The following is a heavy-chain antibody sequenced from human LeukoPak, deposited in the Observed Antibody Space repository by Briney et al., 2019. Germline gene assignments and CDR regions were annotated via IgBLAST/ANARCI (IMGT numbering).Heavy chain of an antibody. J-gene: IGHJ3*02. D-gene: IGHD2-21*02. CDR1: GGSISSYY. CDR2: IYHSGST. Sequence: SETLSLTCTVSGGSISSYYWSWIRQPPGKGLEWIGYIYHSGSTNYNPSLKSRVTISVDTSKNQFSLKLSSVTAADTAVYYCARDRTYCGGDCYPYAFDIWGQGTMVTVSS. CDR3: ARDRTYCGGDCYPYAFDI. V-gene: IGHV4-59*01.